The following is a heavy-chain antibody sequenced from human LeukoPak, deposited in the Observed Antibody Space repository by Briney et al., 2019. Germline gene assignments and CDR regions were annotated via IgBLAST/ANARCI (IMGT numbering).Heavy chain of an antibody. CDR3: ARGGSGYYPSTLTG. Sequence: XXXXCAASXFTXSSXSMNWVXQXPXXGLXXXXXXSSSSSYIYYADSVKGRFTISRDNAKNSLYLQMNSLRAEDTAVYYCARGGSGYYPSTLTGWGQGTLVTVSS. J-gene: IGHJ4*02. V-gene: IGHV3-21*01. D-gene: IGHD3-22*01. CDR2: XSSSSSYI. CDR1: XFTXSSXS.